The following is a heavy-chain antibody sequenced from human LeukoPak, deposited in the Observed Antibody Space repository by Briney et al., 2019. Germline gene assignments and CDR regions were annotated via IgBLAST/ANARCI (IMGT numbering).Heavy chain of an antibody. V-gene: IGHV1-69*13. Sequence: SVKVSCKASGGTFSSYAISWVRQAPGQGLEWMGGIIPIFGTANYAQKFQGRVTITADESTSTAYMELSSLRSEDTAVYYCARASIITGTSLRIHLDVWGQGTTVTVSS. CDR2: IIPIFGTA. CDR3: ARASIITGTSLRIHLDV. CDR1: GGTFSSYA. D-gene: IGHD1-7*01. J-gene: IGHJ6*02.